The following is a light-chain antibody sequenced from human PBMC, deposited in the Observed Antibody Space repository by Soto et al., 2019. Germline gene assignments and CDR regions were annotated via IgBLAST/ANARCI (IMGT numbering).Light chain of an antibody. CDR2: DAS. J-gene: IGKJ1*01. V-gene: IGKV1-5*01. CDR3: QHYTLYSAS. Sequence: DIHMTQSPSTLSASVGDRVTITCRASQNIFTYLAWYQQKPGKAPKLLIFDASTLPSGVPPRFSGSGSGTEFTLTISSLQPDDVATYYCQHYTLYSASFGPGTKV. CDR1: QNIFTY.